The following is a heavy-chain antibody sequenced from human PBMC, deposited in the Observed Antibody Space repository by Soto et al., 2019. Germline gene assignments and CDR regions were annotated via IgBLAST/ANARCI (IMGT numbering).Heavy chain of an antibody. CDR1: GFTVSSNY. CDR3: ARDRGYCTNGVCYSAFDL. J-gene: IGHJ3*01. Sequence: GGSLRLSCAASGFTVSSNYMSWVRQAPGKGLEWVSVIYSGGSTYYADSVKGRFTISRDNSKNTLYLQMNSLRAEDTAVYYCARDRGYCTNGVCYSAFDLWGQGTMVTVSS. CDR2: IYSGGST. D-gene: IGHD2-8*01. V-gene: IGHV3-66*01.